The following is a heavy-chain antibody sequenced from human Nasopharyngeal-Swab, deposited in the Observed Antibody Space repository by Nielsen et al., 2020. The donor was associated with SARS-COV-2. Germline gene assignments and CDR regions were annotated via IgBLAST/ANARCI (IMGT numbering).Heavy chain of an antibody. CDR3: ARSTSSSWYRPLDY. D-gene: IGHD6-13*01. CDR2: ISGSGSSR. Sequence: GESLKISCAAYGFAFSAYTMNWVRQAPGKGLEWVSSISGSGSSRYYAASLKGRFTISRDNAKNSLYLQMDNLRAEDTAVYYCARSTSSSWYRPLDYWGQGTLV. V-gene: IGHV3-21*04. J-gene: IGHJ4*02. CDR1: GFAFSAYT.